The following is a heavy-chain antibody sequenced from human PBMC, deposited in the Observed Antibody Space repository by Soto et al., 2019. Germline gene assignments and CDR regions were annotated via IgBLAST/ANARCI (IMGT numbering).Heavy chain of an antibody. Sequence: SETLSLTCAVSGVSISRGNWWTWVRQTPQRGLEYIGEIFHDGTANYYPSFERRVAISVYTSKNQFSLKLTSVTAADTAIYFCARLVYDTRLNYMYFDFWGQGALVTVSS. CDR1: GVSISRGNW. J-gene: IGHJ4*02. D-gene: IGHD3-10*01. V-gene: IGHV4-4*02. CDR2: IFHDGTA. CDR3: ARLVYDTRLNYMYFDF.